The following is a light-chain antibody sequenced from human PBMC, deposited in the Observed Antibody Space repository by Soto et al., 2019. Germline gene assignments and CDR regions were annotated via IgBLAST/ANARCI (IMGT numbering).Light chain of an antibody. CDR1: QSITTW. J-gene: IGKJ1*01. CDR2: DVS. Sequence: DIQMTQSPSTVSAYVGDSVTITCRASQSITTWLAWYQQRPGKAPKLLIYDVSSLHSGVPSRFSGSGSGTEFTLTISSLQPDDFATYYCKQYSTYPWTFGQGTKVDIK. CDR3: KQYSTYPWT. V-gene: IGKV1-5*01.